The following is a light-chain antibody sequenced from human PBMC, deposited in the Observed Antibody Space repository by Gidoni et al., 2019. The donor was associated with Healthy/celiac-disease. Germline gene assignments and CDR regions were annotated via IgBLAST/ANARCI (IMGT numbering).Light chain of an antibody. J-gene: IGKJ4*01. CDR2: AAS. CDR1: QSISSY. CDR3: QQSYSTPLT. Sequence: IQMTQSPSSLSASVGDRVTITCRASQSISSYLNLYQQKPGKAPKLLIYAASSLQSGVPSRFSGSGSGTDFTLNISSLQPEDFATYYCQQSYSTPLTFGGGTKVVIK. V-gene: IGKV1-39*01.